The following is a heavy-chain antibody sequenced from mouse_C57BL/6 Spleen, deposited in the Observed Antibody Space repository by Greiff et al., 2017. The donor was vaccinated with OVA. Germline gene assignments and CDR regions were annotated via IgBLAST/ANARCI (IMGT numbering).Heavy chain of an antibody. CDR1: GYAFSSYW. CDR2: IYPGDGDT. CDR3: ARRTTVVATEFDY. J-gene: IGHJ2*01. D-gene: IGHD1-1*01. V-gene: IGHV1-80*01. Sequence: QVQLKESGAELVKPGASVKISCKASGYAFSSYWMNWVKQRPGKGLEWIGQIYPGDGDTNYNRKFKGKATLTADKSSSTAYMQLSSLTSEDSAVYFCARRTTVVATEFDYWGQGTTLTVSS.